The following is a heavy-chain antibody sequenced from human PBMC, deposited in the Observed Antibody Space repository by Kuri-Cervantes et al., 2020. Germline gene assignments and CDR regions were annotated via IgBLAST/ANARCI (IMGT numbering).Heavy chain of an antibody. CDR3: ARAEYDSWSGYNIVATYYFDY. CDR2: ISYDGSNK. D-gene: IGHD3-3*01. CDR1: GFTFSSYG. V-gene: IGHV3-30*03. Sequence: GESLKISCAASGFTFSSYGMHWVRQAPGKGLEWVAVISYDGSNKYYADSVKGRFTISRDNSKNTLYLQMNSLRAEDTAVYYCARAEYDSWSGYNIVATYYFDYWGQGTLVTVSS. J-gene: IGHJ4*02.